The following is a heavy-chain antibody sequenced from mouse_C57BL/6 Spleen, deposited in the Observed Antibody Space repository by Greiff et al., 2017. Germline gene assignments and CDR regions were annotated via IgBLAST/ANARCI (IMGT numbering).Heavy chain of an antibody. V-gene: IGHV1-78*01. Sequence: VQLQQSDAELVKPGASVTISCKVSGYTFTDHTIHWMKQRPEQGLEWIGYIYPRDGTTKYNALFKGMATLTADKSSSTTYMQLNSLTSEDSAVNFCARNYGNHWYFDVWGTGTTVTVSS. CDR2: IYPRDGTT. J-gene: IGHJ1*03. CDR1: GYTFTDHT. D-gene: IGHD2-1*01. CDR3: ARNYGNHWYFDV.